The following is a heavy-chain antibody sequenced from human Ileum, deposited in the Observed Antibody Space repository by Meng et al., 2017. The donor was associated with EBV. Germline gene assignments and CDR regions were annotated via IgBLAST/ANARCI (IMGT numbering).Heavy chain of an antibody. CDR1: GGSISSSNW. Sequence: QVLSHESGPGLVKPSGTVSLACAVSGGSISSSNWWSWVRQPPGKGLEWIGEIYHSGSTNYNPSLKSRVTMSVDKSKNQFSLNLSSVTAADTAVYYCARVGQWLPIDYWGQGTLVTVSS. J-gene: IGHJ4*02. CDR2: IYHSGST. D-gene: IGHD6-19*01. CDR3: ARVGQWLPIDY. V-gene: IGHV4-4*02.